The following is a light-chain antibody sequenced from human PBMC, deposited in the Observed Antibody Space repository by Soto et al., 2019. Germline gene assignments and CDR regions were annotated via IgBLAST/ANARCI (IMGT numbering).Light chain of an antibody. CDR1: SSDVGAYNF. V-gene: IGLV2-14*03. CDR2: DVT. CDR3: SSYTTSNTLV. J-gene: IGLJ2*01. Sequence: QSALTQPASVSGSPGQSITISCTGTSSDVGAYNFVSWYQQHPGKAPTLMIYDVTNRPSGVSSRVSGSKSGNTASLAISGLQAEDEADYYCSSYTTSNTLVFGGGTKLTVL.